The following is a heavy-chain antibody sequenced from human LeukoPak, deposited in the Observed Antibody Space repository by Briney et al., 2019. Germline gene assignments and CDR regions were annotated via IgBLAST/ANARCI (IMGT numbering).Heavy chain of an antibody. CDR1: GFTLSTYW. CDR2: INEDGSEK. CDR3: AKEQYSSSWYGY. J-gene: IGHJ4*02. Sequence: GGSLRLSCAASGFTLSTYWMSWVRQAPGKGLEWVANINEDGSEKHYVDSVKGRFTISRDNSKNTLYLQMNSLRAEDTAVYYCAKEQYSSSWYGYWGQGTLVTVSS. D-gene: IGHD6-13*01. V-gene: IGHV3-7*01.